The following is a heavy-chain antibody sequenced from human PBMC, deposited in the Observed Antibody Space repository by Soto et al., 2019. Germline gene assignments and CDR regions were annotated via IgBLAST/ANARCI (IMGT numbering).Heavy chain of an antibody. J-gene: IGHJ4*02. Sequence: GGSLRLSCTGSGFTFDEYGLTWVSQAPGKGLEWLGFIRNKAYGATTEYATSVKGRFTISRDDLEGVAYLQMNSLQSEETAIYYCVRARPWNTWKHEDSWGQGXLVTVSS. CDR2: IRNKAYGATT. CDR3: VRARPWNTWKHEDS. V-gene: IGHV3-49*04. CDR1: GFTFDEYG. D-gene: IGHD1-1*01.